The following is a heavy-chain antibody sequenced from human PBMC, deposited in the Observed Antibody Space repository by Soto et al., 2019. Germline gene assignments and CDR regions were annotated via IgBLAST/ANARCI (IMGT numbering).Heavy chain of an antibody. CDR2: INAGNGNT. Sequence: QVQLVQSGAEVKKPGASVKVSCKASGYTFTSYAMHWVRQAPGQRPEWMGWINAGNGNTKYSQKFQGRGTITRDTSASTGYMELSSLRSEDTAVYYCARDLEFGLSDYWGQGTLVTVSS. J-gene: IGHJ4*02. D-gene: IGHD3-3*01. CDR1: GYTFTSYA. V-gene: IGHV1-3*01. CDR3: ARDLEFGLSDY.